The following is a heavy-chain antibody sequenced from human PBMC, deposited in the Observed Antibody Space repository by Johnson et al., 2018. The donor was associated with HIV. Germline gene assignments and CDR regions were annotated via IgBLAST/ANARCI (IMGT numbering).Heavy chain of an antibody. CDR2: IKKDGSEK. CDR1: GFTFSSYW. CDR3: ASGYCSSTSCYGRKLLDDAFDI. D-gene: IGHD2-2*03. Sequence: EVQLVESGGGVVQPGRSLRLSCAASGFTFSSYWMSWVRQSPGKGLEWVANIKKDGSEKYYVDSVKGRVTISRDNARNSLYLQMNSLRAEDTAVYYCASGYCSSTSCYGRKLLDDAFDIWGQGTMVTVSS. J-gene: IGHJ3*02. V-gene: IGHV3-7*02.